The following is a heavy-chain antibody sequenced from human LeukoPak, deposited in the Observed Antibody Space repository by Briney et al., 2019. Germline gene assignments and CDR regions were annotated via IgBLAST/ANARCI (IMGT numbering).Heavy chain of an antibody. CDR2: IYPGDSDT. CDR1: GYSFTSYW. CDR3: ARHLIWFGELSWGYFDY. D-gene: IGHD3-10*01. J-gene: IGHJ4*02. V-gene: IGHV5-51*01. Sequence: GESLKISCKGSGYSFTSYWIGWVRQMPGKGLEWMGIIYPGDSDTRYSPSFQGQVTISADKSISTAYLQWSSLKASDTAMYYCARHLIWFGELSWGYFDYWGQGTLVTVSS.